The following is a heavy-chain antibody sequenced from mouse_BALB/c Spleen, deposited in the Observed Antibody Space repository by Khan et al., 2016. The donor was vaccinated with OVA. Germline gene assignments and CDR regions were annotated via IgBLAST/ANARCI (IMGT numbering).Heavy chain of an antibody. V-gene: IGHV1S132*01. J-gene: IGHJ3*01. CDR3: ERGYFGNYEFAY. CDR1: GYTFTNYW. Sequence: QVQLQQPGAELVKPGASVKLSCKTSGYTFTNYWIQWVKQRPGQGLGWIVEIFPATGTTYYNENFKAKATLTIDTSSSTAYMQLSSLTSEDSAVYFCERGYFGNYEFAYWGQGTLVTGSA. CDR2: IFPATGTT. D-gene: IGHD2-1*01.